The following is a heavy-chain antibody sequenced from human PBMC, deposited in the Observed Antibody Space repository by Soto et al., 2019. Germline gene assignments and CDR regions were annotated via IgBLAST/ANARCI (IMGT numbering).Heavy chain of an antibody. V-gene: IGHV3-23*01. D-gene: IGHD3-22*01. CDR2: ISGSGGST. CDR3: AKVGATDYYVSSGYYYYDYGMDV. J-gene: IGHJ6*02. CDR1: GFTFSSYA. Sequence: EVQLLESGGGLVQPGGSLRLSCAASGFTFSSYAMSWVRQAPGKGLEWVSAISGSGGSTYYADSVKGRFTISRDNSKNTLYLQMNSLRAEDTAVYYCAKVGATDYYVSSGYYYYDYGMDVWGQGTTVTVSS.